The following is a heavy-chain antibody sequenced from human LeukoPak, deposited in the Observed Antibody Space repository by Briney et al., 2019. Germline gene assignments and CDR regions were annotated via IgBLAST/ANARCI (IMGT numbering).Heavy chain of an antibody. V-gene: IGHV3-30*04. CDR2: LSLNQKTK. CDR1: GFTFSSYT. J-gene: IGHJ4*02. CDR3: ARDPIGAAPDYFDY. D-gene: IGHD6-6*01. Sequence: GGSLRLSCAASGFTFSSYTMQWVRPAPGKGLGWVAVLSLNQKTKYYVDSVKGRFTISRDNSKSTLYLEMNSLRVEDTAVYYCARDPIGAAPDYFDYWGQGTLVTVSS.